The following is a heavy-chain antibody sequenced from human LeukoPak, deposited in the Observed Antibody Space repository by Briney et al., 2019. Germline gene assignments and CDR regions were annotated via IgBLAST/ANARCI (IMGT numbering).Heavy chain of an antibody. D-gene: IGHD2-21*01. CDR1: GFTFSSYE. Sequence: PGGSLRLSCSASGFTFSSYEMNWVRQALGRGLEWVSYISTSGDTIYYADSVKGRFTISRDNAKNSVYLQMDSLRAEDTAVYYCARDVVEGPYYFDYWGQGTLVTVSS. CDR3: ARDVVEGPYYFDY. J-gene: IGHJ4*02. CDR2: ISTSGDTI. V-gene: IGHV3-48*03.